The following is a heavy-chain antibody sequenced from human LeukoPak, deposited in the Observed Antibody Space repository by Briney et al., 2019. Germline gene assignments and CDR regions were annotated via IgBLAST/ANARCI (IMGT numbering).Heavy chain of an antibody. CDR1: GFTFSSYE. CDR2: ISSSGSTI. D-gene: IGHD3-3*01. CDR3: ASQMVWIGY. J-gene: IGHJ4*02. V-gene: IGHV3-48*03. Sequence: PGGSLRLSCAASGFTFSSYEMNWVRQAPGKGLEWVSYISSSGSTIYYADSVKGRFTISRDNAKNSLYLQMNSLRAEDTAVYYCASQMVWIGYWGQGTLVTASS.